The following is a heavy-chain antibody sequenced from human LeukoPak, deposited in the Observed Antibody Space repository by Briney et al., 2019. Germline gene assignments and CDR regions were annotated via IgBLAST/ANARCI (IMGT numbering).Heavy chain of an antibody. CDR1: GGSFTKFW. J-gene: IGHJ5*02. Sequence: GESLKISCEGSGGSFTKFWIGWVRQMPGKGLELMGIIYPADSDTRYSPSFQGQVTISAEKSISTAYLQWSSLKASDTAMYYCAIFDFLFGEIDNWFDPWGQGTQVTVSS. CDR2: IYPADSDT. V-gene: IGHV5-51*01. CDR3: AIFDFLFGEIDNWFDP. D-gene: IGHD3-16*01.